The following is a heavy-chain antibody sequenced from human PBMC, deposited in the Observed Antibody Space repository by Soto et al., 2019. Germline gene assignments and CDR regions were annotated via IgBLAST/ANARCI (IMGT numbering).Heavy chain of an antibody. D-gene: IGHD2-2*01. Sequence: GASVKVSCKVSGYTLTELSMHWVRQAPGKGLEWMGGFDPEDGETIYAQKFQGRVTMTEDTSTDTAYMELSSLRSEDTAVYYCATLNCISTSCHFDYWGQGTLVTVSS. CDR2: FDPEDGET. CDR3: ATLNCISTSCHFDY. CDR1: GYTLTELS. V-gene: IGHV1-24*01. J-gene: IGHJ4*02.